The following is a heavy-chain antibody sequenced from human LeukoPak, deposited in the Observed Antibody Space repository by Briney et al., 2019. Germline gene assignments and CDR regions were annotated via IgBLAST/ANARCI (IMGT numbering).Heavy chain of an antibody. V-gene: IGHV1-24*01. Sequence: ASVKVSCKVSGYTLTELSMHWVRQAPGKGLEWMGGFDPEDGETIYAQKFQGRVTMTEDTSTDTAYMELSSLRPEDTAVYYCATGRGTHDAFDIWGQGTMVTVSS. CDR2: FDPEDGET. J-gene: IGHJ3*02. D-gene: IGHD1-14*01. CDR1: GYTLTELS. CDR3: ATGRGTHDAFDI.